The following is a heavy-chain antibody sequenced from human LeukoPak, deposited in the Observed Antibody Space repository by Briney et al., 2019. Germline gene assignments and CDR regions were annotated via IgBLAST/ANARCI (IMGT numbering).Heavy chain of an antibody. J-gene: IGHJ4*02. CDR2: IYYSGST. CDR1: GGPISSYY. Sequence: PSETLSLTCTVSGGPISSYYWSWIRQPPGKGLEWIGYIYYSGSTNYNPSLKSRVTISVDTSKNQFSLKLSSVTAADTAVYYCARVFSYYFDYWGQGTLVTVSS. V-gene: IGHV4-59*01. CDR3: ARVFSYYFDY.